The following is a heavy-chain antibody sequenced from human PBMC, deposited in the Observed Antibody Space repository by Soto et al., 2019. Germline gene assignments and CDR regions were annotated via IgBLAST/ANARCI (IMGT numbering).Heavy chain of an antibody. D-gene: IGHD3-22*01. V-gene: IGHV5-10-1*01. CDR3: ARQIYDSDTGPNFQYYFDS. CDR1: GYSFAGYW. J-gene: IGHJ4*02. CDR2: IDPSDSQT. Sequence: PGESLKISCKGSGYSFAGYWITWVRQKPGKGLELMGRIDPSDSQTYYSPSFRGHVTISVTKSITTVFLQWSSLRASDTAMYYCARQIYDSDTGPNFQYYFDSWGQGTRVTSPQ.